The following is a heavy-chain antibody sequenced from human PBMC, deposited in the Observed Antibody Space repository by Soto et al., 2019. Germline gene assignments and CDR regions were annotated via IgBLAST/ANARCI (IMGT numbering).Heavy chain of an antibody. CDR3: ARAIWFGERSFDY. D-gene: IGHD3-10*01. CDR2: IYYSGST. V-gene: IGHV4-30-4*01. Sequence: SETLSLTCTVSGGSISSGDYYWSWIRQPPGKGLEWIGYIYYSGSTYYNPSLKSRVTISVDTSKNQFSLKLSSVTAADTAVYYCARAIWFGERSFDYWGQGPLVTVSS. CDR1: GGSISSGDYY. J-gene: IGHJ4*02.